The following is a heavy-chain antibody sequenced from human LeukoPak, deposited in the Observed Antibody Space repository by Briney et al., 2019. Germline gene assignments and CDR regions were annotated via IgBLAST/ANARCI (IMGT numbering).Heavy chain of an antibody. CDR3: ARCSPGDSSNFYAVLQY. CDR1: GYTFTNYH. CDR2: INPSGGST. J-gene: IGHJ4*02. Sequence: ASVKVSCKASGYTFTNYHMNWVRQAPGQGLEWMGIINPSGGSTTNAQKFQGRVIMTRDMSTSTVYMELSSLTSDDTAVYYCARCSPGDSSNFYAVLQYWGQGTQVTVST. D-gene: IGHD3-22*01. V-gene: IGHV1-46*01.